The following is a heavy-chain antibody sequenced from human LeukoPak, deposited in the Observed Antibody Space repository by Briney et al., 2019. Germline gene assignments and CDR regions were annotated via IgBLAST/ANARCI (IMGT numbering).Heavy chain of an antibody. D-gene: IGHD2-21*02. CDR1: GGTFSSYA. V-gene: IGHV1-69*05. CDR2: IIPIFGTA. CDR3: ARDRDDSINWFDP. J-gene: IGHJ5*02. Sequence: SVKVSCKASGGTFSSYAISWVRQAPGQGLEWMGGIIPIFGTANYAQKFQGRVTITTDESTSTAYMELSSLRSEDTAVYYCARDRDDSINWFDPWGQGTLVTVSS.